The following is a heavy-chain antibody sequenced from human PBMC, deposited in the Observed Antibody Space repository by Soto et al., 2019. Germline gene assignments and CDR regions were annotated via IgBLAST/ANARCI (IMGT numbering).Heavy chain of an antibody. V-gene: IGHV3-23*01. CDR2: ISDSGRST. Sequence: GGSLRLSCAASGFTFSNYVMSWVRQAPGEGLEWVSTISDSGRSTYYADSAKGRFTISRDNSKNTLYLQMNSLRAEDTAVYYCAKGLGEFSYYGMDVWGQGTTVTVSS. CDR1: GFTFSNYV. D-gene: IGHD3-10*01. CDR3: AKGLGEFSYYGMDV. J-gene: IGHJ6*02.